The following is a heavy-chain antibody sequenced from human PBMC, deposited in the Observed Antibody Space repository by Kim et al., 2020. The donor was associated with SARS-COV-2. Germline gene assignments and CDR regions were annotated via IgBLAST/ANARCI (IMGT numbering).Heavy chain of an antibody. Sequence: GGSLRLSCAASGFTFSSYSMNWVRQAPGKGLEWVSSISSSSSYIYYADSVKGRFTISRDNAKNSLYLQMNSLRAEDTAVYYCARDRGSNYYGSGREHYYYYGMDVWGQGTTVTVSS. J-gene: IGHJ6*02. D-gene: IGHD3-10*01. CDR2: ISSSSSYI. V-gene: IGHV3-21*01. CDR1: GFTFSSYS. CDR3: ARDRGSNYYGSGREHYYYYGMDV.